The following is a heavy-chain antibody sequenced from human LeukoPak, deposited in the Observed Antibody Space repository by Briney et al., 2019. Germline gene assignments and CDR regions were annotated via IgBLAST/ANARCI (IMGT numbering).Heavy chain of an antibody. CDR3: AVNLPVIGQLVGD. Sequence: ASVKVSCKASGYTFTKYDFTWVRQAPGQGLEWMGGFDPEDGETIYAQKFQGRVTMTEDTSTDTAYMELSSLRSEDTAVYYCAVNLPVIGQLVGDWGQGTLVTVSS. D-gene: IGHD6-6*01. V-gene: IGHV1-24*01. CDR2: FDPEDGET. CDR1: GYTFTKY. J-gene: IGHJ4*02.